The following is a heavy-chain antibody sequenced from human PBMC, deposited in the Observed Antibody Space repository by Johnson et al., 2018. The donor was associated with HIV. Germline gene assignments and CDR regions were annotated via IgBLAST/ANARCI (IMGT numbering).Heavy chain of an antibody. Sequence: VQLVESGGGLIQPGGSLRLSCAASGFAVSSNYMSWVRQAPGKGLEWVSVIYSGSNTYYADSVKGRFTISRDNSKNTLHLQMNSLRAEDTAVYYCAKGTHYSDSSGYWSNDAFDIWGQGTRVTVSS. CDR3: AKGTHYSDSSGYWSNDAFDI. D-gene: IGHD3-22*01. V-gene: IGHV3-66*03. J-gene: IGHJ3*02. CDR2: IYSGSNT. CDR1: GFAVSSNY.